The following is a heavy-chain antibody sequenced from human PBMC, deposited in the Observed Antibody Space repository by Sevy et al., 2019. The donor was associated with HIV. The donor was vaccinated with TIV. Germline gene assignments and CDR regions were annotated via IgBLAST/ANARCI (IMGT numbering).Heavy chain of an antibody. CDR2: VKPNGDVT. D-gene: IGHD2-2*02. Sequence: ASVKVSCETSGYKFTDYYIHWVRQAPGQGLEWMGWVKPNGDVTKSAQKFHDRVTMTKDTSISTVYMELRSLTLDDTAVYYCARDQEFCSKTTCYSGLDHWGQGSLVTVSS. V-gene: IGHV1-2*02. CDR1: GYKFTDYY. CDR3: ARDQEFCSKTTCYSGLDH. J-gene: IGHJ4*02.